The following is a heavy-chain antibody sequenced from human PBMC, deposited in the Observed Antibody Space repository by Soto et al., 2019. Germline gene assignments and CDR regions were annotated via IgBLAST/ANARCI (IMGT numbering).Heavy chain of an antibody. D-gene: IGHD6-6*01. CDR2: LNTDESTI. J-gene: IGHJ4*02. CDR3: VLFNSTSGFDY. Sequence: GGSLRLSCAGSGFAFSGYWMHWVRQAPGKGLVWVSRLNTDESTINYADSVKGRFTVSRDNAKNMLYLQMDSLRAEDTAVYYCVLFNSTSGFDYWGQGTLVTVSS. CDR1: GFAFSGYW. V-gene: IGHV3-74*01.